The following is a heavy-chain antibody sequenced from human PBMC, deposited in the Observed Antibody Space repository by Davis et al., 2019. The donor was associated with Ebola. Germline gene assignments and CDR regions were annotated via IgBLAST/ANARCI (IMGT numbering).Heavy chain of an antibody. CDR3: AKAAYGDYGFDY. CDR2: ISGSGDST. V-gene: IGHV3-23*01. J-gene: IGHJ4*02. D-gene: IGHD4-17*01. Sequence: GESLKISCAASGFPFSSYWMNWVRQAPGKGLEWVSSISGSGDSTSYADSVKGRFTMSRDNSGNTLYLQMNSLRVEDTAVYYCAKAAYGDYGFDYWGQGTLVTVSS. CDR1: GFPFSSYW.